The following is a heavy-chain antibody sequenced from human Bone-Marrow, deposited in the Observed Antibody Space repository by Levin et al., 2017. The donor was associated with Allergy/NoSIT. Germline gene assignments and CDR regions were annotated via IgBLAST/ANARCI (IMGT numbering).Heavy chain of an antibody. CDR3: AKDMVGAIRAKFDY. Sequence: GESLKISCAASGFTFSSYAMSWVRQAPGKGLEWVSAISGSGGSTYYADSVKGRFTISRDNSKNTLYLQMNSLRAEDTAVYYCAKDMVGAIRAKFDYWGQGTLVTVSS. J-gene: IGHJ4*02. V-gene: IGHV3-23*01. CDR2: ISGSGGST. CDR1: GFTFSSYA. D-gene: IGHD1-26*01.